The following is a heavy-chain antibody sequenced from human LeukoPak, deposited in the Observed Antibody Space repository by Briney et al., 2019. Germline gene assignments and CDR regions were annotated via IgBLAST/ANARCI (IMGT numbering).Heavy chain of an antibody. V-gene: IGHV4-34*01. Sequence: SETLSLTCAVYGGSFSGYYWNWIRQPPGKGLEWIGEINHSRSTNYNPSLKSRVTISVDTSKNQFSLKLSSVTAADTAVYYCARAPRGAFDIWGQGTMVTVSS. CDR2: INHSRST. CDR1: GGSFSGYY. D-gene: IGHD3-10*01. J-gene: IGHJ3*02. CDR3: ARAPRGAFDI.